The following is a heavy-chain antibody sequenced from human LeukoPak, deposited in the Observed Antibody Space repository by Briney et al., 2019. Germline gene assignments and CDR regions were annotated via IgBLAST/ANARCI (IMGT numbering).Heavy chain of an antibody. CDR1: GFTFSAYS. Sequence: GGSLRLSCAASGFTFSAYSMHWVRQAPGKGLEWVAVISYDGSNKYYIESVKGRFTISRDQSKNTVYLQMNSLRAEDTAVYYCALHCSSTSCLVRYFDYWGQGTLVTVSS. J-gene: IGHJ4*02. D-gene: IGHD2-2*01. CDR2: ISYDGSNK. V-gene: IGHV3-30-3*01. CDR3: ALHCSSTSCLVRYFDY.